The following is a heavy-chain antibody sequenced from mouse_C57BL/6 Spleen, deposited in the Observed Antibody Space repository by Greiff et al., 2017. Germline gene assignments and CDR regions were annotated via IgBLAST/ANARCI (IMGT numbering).Heavy chain of an antibody. CDR3: ARSPYGNWYFDV. D-gene: IGHD2-1*01. CDR1: GYTFTSYW. V-gene: IGHV1-55*01. CDR2: IYPGSGST. J-gene: IGHJ1*03. Sequence: VQLQQPGAELVKPGASVKMSCKASGYTFTSYWISWVKQRPGQGLEWIGDIYPGSGSTNYNEKFKSKATLTVDTSSSTAYMQLSSLTSEDSAVYYCARSPYGNWYFDVWGTGTTVTVSS.